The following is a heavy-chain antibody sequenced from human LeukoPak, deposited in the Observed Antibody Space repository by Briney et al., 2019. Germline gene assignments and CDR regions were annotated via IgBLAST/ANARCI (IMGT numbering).Heavy chain of an antibody. CDR2: FDPEDGET. D-gene: IGHD6-19*01. J-gene: IGHJ5*02. V-gene: IGHV1-24*01. CDR1: GYTLTELS. CDR3: AISGYSSQRGLGGWFDP. Sequence: ASVTVSCTVSGYTLTELSMHWVRQAPGKGLEWMGGFDPEDGETIYAQKFQGRVTMTEDTSTDTAYMELSSLRSEDTAVYYCAISGYSSQRGLGGWFDPWGQGTLDTVSS.